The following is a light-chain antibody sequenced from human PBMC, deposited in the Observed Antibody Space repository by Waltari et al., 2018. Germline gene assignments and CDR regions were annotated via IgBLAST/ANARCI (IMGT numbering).Light chain of an antibody. CDR1: SPHIGNNY. V-gene: IGLV1-51*02. Sequence: QSVLTQPPSVSAAPGQRVTISCSGGSPHIGNNYVSWYRQLPGTAPKLLIYENPERPSGIPCLFAGSKSGPSATLDITGLQAGADADYCCGTWDSSLSGAVFGGGTHLTVL. CDR3: GTWDSSLSGAV. J-gene: IGLJ7*01. CDR2: ENP.